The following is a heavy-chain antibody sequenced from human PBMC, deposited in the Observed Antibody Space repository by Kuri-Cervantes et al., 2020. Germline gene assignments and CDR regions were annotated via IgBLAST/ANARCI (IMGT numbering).Heavy chain of an antibody. V-gene: IGHV7-4-1*02. CDR3: ARLWGWGYLPNQIEENFDY. CDR2: INTNTGNP. J-gene: IGHJ4*02. D-gene: IGHD3-16*01. Sequence: ASVKVSCKASGYTFTSYAMNWVRQAPGQGLEWMGWINTNTGNPTYAQGFTGRFVFSLDTSVSTACLQISSLKAEDTAVYYCARLWGWGYLPNQIEENFDYWGQGTLVTVSS. CDR1: GYTFTSYA.